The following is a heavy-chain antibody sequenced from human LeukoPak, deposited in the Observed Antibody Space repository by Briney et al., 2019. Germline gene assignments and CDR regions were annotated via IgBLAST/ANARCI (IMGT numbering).Heavy chain of an antibody. CDR1: GGSISSSSYY. Sequence: SETLSLTCTVSGGSISSSSYYWGWIRQPPGKGLEWIGSIYYSGSTYYNSSLKSRVTISVDTSKNQFSLKLSSVTAADTAVYYCARLLDDILTGYYRPFYFDYWGQGTLVTVSS. CDR2: IYYSGST. CDR3: ARLLDDILTGYYRPFYFDY. V-gene: IGHV4-39*01. D-gene: IGHD3-9*01. J-gene: IGHJ4*02.